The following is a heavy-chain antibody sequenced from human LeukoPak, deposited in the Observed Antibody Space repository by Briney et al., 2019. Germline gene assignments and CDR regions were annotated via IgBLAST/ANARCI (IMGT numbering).Heavy chain of an antibody. J-gene: IGHJ3*02. Sequence: GGSLRLSCAASGFTFDDYAMHWVRQAPGKGLEWVSGITWNSGSIAYADSVKGRFTISRDNAKNSLYLQMNSLRAEDTALYHCARGGTIFDQGDAFDIWGQGTMVAVSS. V-gene: IGHV3-9*01. CDR1: GFTFDDYA. CDR3: ARGGTIFDQGDAFDI. CDR2: ITWNSGSI. D-gene: IGHD3-3*01.